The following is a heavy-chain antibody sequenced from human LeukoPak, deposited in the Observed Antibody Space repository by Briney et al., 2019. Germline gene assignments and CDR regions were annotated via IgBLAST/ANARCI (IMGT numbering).Heavy chain of an antibody. J-gene: IGHJ5*02. V-gene: IGHV4-59*01. Sequence: PSETLSLTCTVSGGSISSYYWSWIRQPPGKGLEWIGYIYYSGSTNYNPSLKSRVTISVDTSKNQFSLKLGSVTAADTAVYYCARRPGNWFDPWGQGTLVTVSS. CDR2: IYYSGST. CDR3: ARRPGNWFDP. D-gene: IGHD1-14*01. CDR1: GGSISSYY.